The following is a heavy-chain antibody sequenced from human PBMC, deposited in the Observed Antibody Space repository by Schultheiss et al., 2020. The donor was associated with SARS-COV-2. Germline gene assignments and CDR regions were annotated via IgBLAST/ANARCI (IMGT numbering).Heavy chain of an antibody. Sequence: GGSLRLSCAASGFTFSSYSMNWVRQAPGKGLEWVGRIKSNSDGGTTDYAAPVKGRFTISRDDSKNTLYLQMNSLKTEDTAVYYCTTSVTMARYYYYGMDVWGQGTTVTVSS. V-gene: IGHV3-15*01. J-gene: IGHJ6*02. CDR3: TTSVTMARYYYYGMDV. CDR1: GFTFSSYS. D-gene: IGHD3-10*01. CDR2: IKSNSDGGTT.